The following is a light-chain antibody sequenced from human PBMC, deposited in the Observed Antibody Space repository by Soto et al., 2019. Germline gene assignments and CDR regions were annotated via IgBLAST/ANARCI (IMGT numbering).Light chain of an antibody. CDR3: KQYNNWPAIT. V-gene: IGKV3D-15*01. Sequence: EIVLTQSPATLSLSSGERATISCRASQGVISEFAWYHQKAGQPPRLLISGASTRAPGIQARLSGFGSGKDFTLNISSLQSEEFAIYYCKQYNNWPAITFGQGTRLEIK. CDR1: QGVISE. J-gene: IGKJ5*01. CDR2: GAS.